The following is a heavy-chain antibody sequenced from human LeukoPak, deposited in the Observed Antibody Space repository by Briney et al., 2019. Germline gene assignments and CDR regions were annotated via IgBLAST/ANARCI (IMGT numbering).Heavy chain of an antibody. J-gene: IGHJ4*02. CDR2: IIPIFGTA. CDR1: GGTFSSYA. Sequence: ASVKVSCKASGGTFSSYAISWVRQAPGQGLEWMGGIIPIFGTANYAQKFQGRVTITTDESTSTAYMELSSLRSEDTAVYNCARLSDSSGYVRQWGQGTLVTVSS. CDR3: ARLSDSSGYVRQ. D-gene: IGHD3-22*01. V-gene: IGHV1-69*05.